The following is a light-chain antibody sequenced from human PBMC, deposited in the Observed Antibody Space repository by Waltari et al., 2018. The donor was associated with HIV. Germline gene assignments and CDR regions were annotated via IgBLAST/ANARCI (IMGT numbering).Light chain of an antibody. V-gene: IGLV1-44*01. Sequence: QSVLTQPPSASGTPGQGVTLTWSGRSSHIGSNTVNWYQQLPGTSPKPLIYDSNQRPSGVPDRFSGSKSGTSASLAISGLQSEDEADYYCAAWDDSLMGVFGGGTRLTVL. CDR2: DSN. CDR3: AAWDDSLMGV. CDR1: SSHIGSNT. J-gene: IGLJ3*02.